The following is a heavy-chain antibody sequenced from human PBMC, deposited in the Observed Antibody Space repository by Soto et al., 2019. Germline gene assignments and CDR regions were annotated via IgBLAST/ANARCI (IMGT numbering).Heavy chain of an antibody. D-gene: IGHD3-3*01. V-gene: IGHV4-34*01. CDR2: INHSGST. CDR1: GGSFSGYY. Sequence: PSETLSLTCAVYGGSFSGYYWSWIRQPPGKGLEWIGEINHSGSTNYNPSLKRRVTISVDTSKNQFSLKLSPVTAADTAVYYCASLRYDFWSGYYTNYYYYGMDVWGQGTTVTVSS. CDR3: ASLRYDFWSGYYTNYYYYGMDV. J-gene: IGHJ6*02.